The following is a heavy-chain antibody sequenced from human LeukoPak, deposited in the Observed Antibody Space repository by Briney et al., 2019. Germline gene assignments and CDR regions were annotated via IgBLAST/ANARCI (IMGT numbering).Heavy chain of an antibody. J-gene: IGHJ2*01. Sequence: KSSETLSLTCTVSGGSISSYYWSWIRQPPGKGLEWIGYIYYSGSTNYNPSLKSRVTISVDTSKNQFSLKLSSVTAADTAVYYCARASFPDYVWGSSLAGVWYFDLWGRGTLVTVSS. D-gene: IGHD3-16*01. CDR2: IYYSGST. CDR3: ARASFPDYVWGSSLAGVWYFDL. CDR1: GGSISSYY. V-gene: IGHV4-59*01.